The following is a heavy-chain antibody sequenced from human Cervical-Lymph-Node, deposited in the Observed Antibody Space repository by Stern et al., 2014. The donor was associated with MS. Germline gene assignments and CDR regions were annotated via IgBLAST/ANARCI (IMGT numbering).Heavy chain of an antibody. CDR1: GFTFSSYA. CDR2: ISGSGGST. Sequence: EVHLVESGGGLVQPGGSLRLSCAASGFTFSSYAMSCVRQAPGKGLEWVPAISGSGGSTYYADSVKGRFTISRDNSKNTLYLQMNSLRAEDTAVYYCAKGRQNDSSGLFDYWGQGTLVTVSS. J-gene: IGHJ4*02. D-gene: IGHD3-22*01. CDR3: AKGRQNDSSGLFDY. V-gene: IGHV3-23*04.